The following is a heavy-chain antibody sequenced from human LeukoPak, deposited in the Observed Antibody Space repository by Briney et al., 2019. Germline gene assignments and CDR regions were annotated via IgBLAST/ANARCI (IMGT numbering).Heavy chain of an antibody. CDR2: ISLSGLT. CDR3: SRESGAFSPFGD. V-gene: IGHV4-4*02. J-gene: IGHJ4*02. Sequence: PSETLSLTCGVSGGSISSTNWWSWVRQPPGQGLEWIGEISLSGLTNYNPSLKSRVTMSLDKSKNHLSLNLTSVTAADTAVYYCSRESGAFSPFGDWGQGTLVTVSS. D-gene: IGHD1-26*01. CDR1: GGSISSTNW.